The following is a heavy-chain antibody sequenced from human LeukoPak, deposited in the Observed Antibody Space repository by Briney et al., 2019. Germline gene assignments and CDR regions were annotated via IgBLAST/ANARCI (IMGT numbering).Heavy chain of an antibody. CDR1: GYTFTGYY. V-gene: IGHV1-2*02. CDR3: ARVYYYDSSGTGDY. Sequence: ASVKVSCKASGYTFTGYYMHWVRQAPGQGLEWMGWINPNSGGTNYAQKFQGRVTMTRDTSISTAYMELSRLRSDDTAVYYCARVYYYDSSGTGDYWGQGTLVTVSS. D-gene: IGHD3-22*01. CDR2: INPNSGGT. J-gene: IGHJ4*02.